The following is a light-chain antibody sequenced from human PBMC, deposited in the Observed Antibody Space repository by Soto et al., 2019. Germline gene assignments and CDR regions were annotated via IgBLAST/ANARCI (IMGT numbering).Light chain of an antibody. J-gene: IGKJ4*01. CDR1: QGINTY. Sequence: QMTQSPSSLSAPVGDRVTITCRASQGINTYLAWYQQKPGKVPKLLISSASTLQSGVPSRFSGSGSGTDFTLTISSLQPEDVATYYCQKYNTDPPLTFGGGTKVEIK. CDR2: SAS. V-gene: IGKV1-27*01. CDR3: QKYNTDPPLT.